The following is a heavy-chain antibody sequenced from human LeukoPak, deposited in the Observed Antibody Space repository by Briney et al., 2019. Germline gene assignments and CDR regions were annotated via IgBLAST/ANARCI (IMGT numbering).Heavy chain of an antibody. D-gene: IGHD5-24*01. V-gene: IGHV4-4*07. CDR3: ARDGARWLQFRYYFDY. CDR1: GGSISSYY. CDR2: IYTSGST. Sequence: SETLSLTCTVSGGSISSYYWSWIRQPAGRGLEWIGRIYTSGSTNYNPSLKSRVTMSVDTSKNQFSLKLSSVTAADTAVYYCARDGARWLQFRYYFDYWGQGTLVTVSS. J-gene: IGHJ4*02.